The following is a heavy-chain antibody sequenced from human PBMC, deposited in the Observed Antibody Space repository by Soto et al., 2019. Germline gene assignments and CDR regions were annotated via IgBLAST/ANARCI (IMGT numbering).Heavy chain of an antibody. J-gene: IGHJ4*02. Sequence: QVQLQPWGAGLLKPSETLSLTCAVYGGSFSGYYWSWIRQPPGKGLEWIGEINHRGSTKYNPSLKRRVAILVDTSKNQFSLKLSSVTAADTAVYYCARVDYYWGQGTLVTVAS. CDR3: ARVDYY. V-gene: IGHV4-34*01. CDR2: INHRGST. CDR1: GGSFSGYY.